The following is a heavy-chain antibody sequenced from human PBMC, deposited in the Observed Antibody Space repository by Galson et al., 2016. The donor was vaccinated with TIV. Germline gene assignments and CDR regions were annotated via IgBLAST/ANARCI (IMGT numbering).Heavy chain of an antibody. Sequence: SVKVSCKASGGAFLSYAISWVRQAPGQGPEWMGGIIPVFGTPKYAQKFQDRVRITADESTSTSHMDLSSLTAEDTAVYYCGHKTWSYNSPCGMDVWGPGTTVTASS. CDR2: IIPVFGTP. V-gene: IGHV1-69*13. CDR1: GGAFLSYA. CDR3: GHKTWSYNSPCGMDV. D-gene: IGHD1-1*01. J-gene: IGHJ6*02.